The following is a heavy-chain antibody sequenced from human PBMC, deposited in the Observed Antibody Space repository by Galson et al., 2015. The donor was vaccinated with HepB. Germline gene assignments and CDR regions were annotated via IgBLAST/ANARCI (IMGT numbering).Heavy chain of an antibody. CDR3: ARGELVGATFSPFDY. CDR2: IIPIFGTA. J-gene: IGHJ4*02. Sequence: SVKVSCKASGGTFSSYAISWVRQAPGQGLEWMGGIIPIFGTANYAQKFQGRVTITADESTSTAYMELSSLRSEDTAVYYCARGELVGATFSPFDYWGQGTLVTVSS. D-gene: IGHD1-26*01. V-gene: IGHV1-69*13. CDR1: GGTFSSYA.